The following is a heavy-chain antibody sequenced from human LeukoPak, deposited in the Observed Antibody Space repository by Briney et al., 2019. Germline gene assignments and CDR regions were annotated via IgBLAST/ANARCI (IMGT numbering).Heavy chain of an antibody. D-gene: IGHD3-16*01. V-gene: IGHV4-59*01. CDR2: IYYSGNT. J-gene: IGHJ3*02. CDR1: GGSISSYY. CDR3: AGGRLTFGVLIRASTSHAFDI. Sequence: PSETLSLTCTVSGGSISSYYSSWIRQPPGKGLEWIGSIYYSGNTTYNPSPKSGVTISVTTSQNQFSLKRTSRPAADPAVFYCAGGRLTFGVLIRASTSHAFDIWGQGTMVTVSS.